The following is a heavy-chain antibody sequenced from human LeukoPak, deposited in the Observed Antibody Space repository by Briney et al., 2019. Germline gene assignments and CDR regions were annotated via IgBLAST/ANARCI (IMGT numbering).Heavy chain of an antibody. CDR1: GGTFSSYA. D-gene: IGHD3-10*01. CDR3: ARVWFGESIYYFDY. V-gene: IGHV1-69*04. Sequence: SVKVSCKASGGTFSSYAISWVRQAPGQGLEWMGRIIPILGIANYAQKFQGRVTITADKSTSTAYMELSSLRSEDTAVYYCARVWFGESIYYFDYWGQGTLVTVSS. J-gene: IGHJ4*02. CDR2: IIPILGIA.